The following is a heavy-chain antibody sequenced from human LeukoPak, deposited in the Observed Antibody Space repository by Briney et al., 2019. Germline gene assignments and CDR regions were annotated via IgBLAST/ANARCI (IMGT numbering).Heavy chain of an antibody. V-gene: IGHV1-69*06. D-gene: IGHD2-21*02. Sequence: ASVKVSCKASGGTFNSYAIIWVRQAPGQGLEWMGGIIPIFGTANYAQKFQGRVTITADKSTSTAYMELRSLRSDDTAVYYCARESDQAADYWGQGTLVTVSS. CDR3: ARESDQAADY. J-gene: IGHJ4*02. CDR2: IIPIFGTA. CDR1: GGTFNSYA.